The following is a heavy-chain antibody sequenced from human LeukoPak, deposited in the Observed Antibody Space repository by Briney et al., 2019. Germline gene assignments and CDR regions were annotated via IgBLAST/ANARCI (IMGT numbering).Heavy chain of an antibody. Sequence: SVKVSCKASGGTFSSYAISWVRQAPGQGLEWMGGIIPIFGTANYAQKFQGRVTITADESTSTAYMELSSLRSEDTAVYYCAGDGYYYDGRFDYWGQGTLVTVSS. V-gene: IGHV1-69*13. CDR1: GGTFSSYA. J-gene: IGHJ4*02. CDR2: IIPIFGTA. CDR3: AGDGYYYDGRFDY. D-gene: IGHD3-22*01.